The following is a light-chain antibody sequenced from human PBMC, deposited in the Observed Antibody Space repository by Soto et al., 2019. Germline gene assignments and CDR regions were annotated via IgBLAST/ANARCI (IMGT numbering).Light chain of an antibody. CDR1: QSVSSSY. J-gene: IGKJ1*01. CDR2: GAS. Sequence: EIVLTQSPGTLSLSPGERATLSCRTNQSVSSSYLAWYQQKPGQAPSLLIYGASSRATGTPDRFSGSGSGTDFTLTINRLEPEDFAVYYCQQYGNSGWTFGQGTKVEIK. V-gene: IGKV3-20*01. CDR3: QQYGNSGWT.